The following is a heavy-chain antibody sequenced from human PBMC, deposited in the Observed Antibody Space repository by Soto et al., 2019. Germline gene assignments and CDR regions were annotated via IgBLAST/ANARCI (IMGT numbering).Heavy chain of an antibody. V-gene: IGHV3-73*01. Sequence: PGGSLRLSCAASGFTFSGSAMHWVRQASGKGLEWVGRIRSKANSYATAYAASVKGRFTISRDDSKNTAYLQMNSLKTEDTAVYYCTRVPQGGPYYYYYYGMDVWGQGTTVTVSS. CDR1: GFTFSGSA. D-gene: IGHD3-16*01. CDR3: TRVPQGGPYYYYYYGMDV. CDR2: IRSKANSYAT. J-gene: IGHJ6*02.